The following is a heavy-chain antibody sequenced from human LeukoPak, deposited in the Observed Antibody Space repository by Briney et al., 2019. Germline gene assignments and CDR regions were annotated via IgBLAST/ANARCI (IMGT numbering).Heavy chain of an antibody. Sequence: GGSLRLSCTASGFTFGDYAMSWVRQAPGKGLEWVGRIKSKTDGGTTDYAAPVKGRFTISRDDSKNTLYLQMNSLKTEDTAVYYCTTDITMVRGVIVWGQGTLVTVSS. D-gene: IGHD3-10*01. CDR1: GFTFGDYA. CDR3: TTDITMVRGVIV. CDR2: IKSKTDGGTT. V-gene: IGHV3-15*01. J-gene: IGHJ4*02.